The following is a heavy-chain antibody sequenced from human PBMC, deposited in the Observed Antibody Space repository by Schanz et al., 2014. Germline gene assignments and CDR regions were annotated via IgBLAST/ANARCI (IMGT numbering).Heavy chain of an antibody. Sequence: QVQLPESGPGLVKPSQTLSLTCTVSGGSISSGGYYWSWIRQHPGKGLEWIGYIYDGGSTYYNPSLKSRVTISVDTSKNQFSLKVRSVTAADTAVYFCARGNNDYFYYYMDVWGKGAAVTVSS. CDR3: ARGNNDYFYYYMDV. J-gene: IGHJ6*03. CDR1: GGSISSGGYY. V-gene: IGHV4-31*03. D-gene: IGHD1-1*01. CDR2: IYDGGST.